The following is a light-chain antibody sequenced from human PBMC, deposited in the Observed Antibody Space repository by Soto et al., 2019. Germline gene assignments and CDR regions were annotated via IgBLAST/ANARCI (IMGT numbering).Light chain of an antibody. CDR1: QSVSRAY. V-gene: IGKV3-20*01. Sequence: EVVLTQSPGTLSLSPGERATLSCRASQSVSRAYLAWYQQKPGQAPRLLIYGASSRATGIPDRFSGSGSGTDFTLTISRLEPVDFAVYYCQEYGSSRTFGQGTKVEIK. CDR2: GAS. CDR3: QEYGSSRT. J-gene: IGKJ1*01.